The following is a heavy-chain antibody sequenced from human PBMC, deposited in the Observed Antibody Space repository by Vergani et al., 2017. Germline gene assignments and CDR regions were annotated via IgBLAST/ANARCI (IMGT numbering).Heavy chain of an antibody. J-gene: IGHJ4*02. CDR2: LYHSGSN. CDR3: ARATYGDIHDAYYFDY. D-gene: IGHD4-17*01. Sequence: QLQLQESGSGLVKPSQTLYLPCAVSGGSISSGGYYWSWIRQPPGKGLEWIGYLYHSGSNYYNPSLKSRVTISVDRSKNQFSLKLSSVTAADTAVYYCARATYGDIHDAYYFDYWGQGTLVTVSS. CDR1: GGSISSGGYY. V-gene: IGHV4-30-2*01.